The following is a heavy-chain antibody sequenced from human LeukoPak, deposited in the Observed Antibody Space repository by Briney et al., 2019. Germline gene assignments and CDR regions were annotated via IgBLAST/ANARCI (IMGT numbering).Heavy chain of an antibody. J-gene: IGHJ4*02. CDR3: ARETHRNGFDY. V-gene: IGHV4-61*02. CDR1: GDSISSGDYY. Sequence: PSETLSLTCTVSGDSISSGDYYWSWIRQPAGKGLEWIGRISSSGSTNYNPSLKSRVTISVDTSKNQFSLKLSSVTAADTAVYYCARETHRNGFDYWGQGTLVTVSS. CDR2: ISSSGST.